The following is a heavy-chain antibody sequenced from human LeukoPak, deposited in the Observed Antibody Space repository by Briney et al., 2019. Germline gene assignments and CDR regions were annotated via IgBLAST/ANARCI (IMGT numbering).Heavy chain of an antibody. CDR3: AREPLGYSYGYLD. V-gene: IGHV4-59*01. Sequence: PSETLSLTCTVSGGSISSYYCSWIRQPPGKGLEWIAYIYYNGNTKYNSSLKSRVTISVDTSKNQFSLKLSSVTAADTAVYYCAREPLGYSYGYLDWGQGTLVTVSS. D-gene: IGHD5-18*01. CDR2: IYYNGNT. CDR1: GGSISSYY. J-gene: IGHJ4*02.